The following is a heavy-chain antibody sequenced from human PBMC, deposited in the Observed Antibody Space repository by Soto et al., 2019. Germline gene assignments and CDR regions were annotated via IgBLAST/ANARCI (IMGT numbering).Heavy chain of an antibody. D-gene: IGHD1-1*01. J-gene: IGHJ4*02. CDR2: IYHSGST. Sequence: SETLSLTCAVSGGSISSGGYSWSWIRQPPGKGLEWIGYIYHSGSTYYNPSLKSRVTISVDRSKNQFSLKLSSVTAADTAVYYCAREVGLSGLDYWGQGTLVTVSS. CDR1: GGSISSGGYS. CDR3: AREVGLSGLDY. V-gene: IGHV4-30-2*01.